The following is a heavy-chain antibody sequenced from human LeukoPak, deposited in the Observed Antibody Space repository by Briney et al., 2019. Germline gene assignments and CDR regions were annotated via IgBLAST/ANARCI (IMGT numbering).Heavy chain of an antibody. CDR2: LTGSGDNT. CDR1: GFTFRNYA. J-gene: IGHJ2*01. D-gene: IGHD4-11*01. CDR3: ARIHDYSNYFHWYFDL. Sequence: GGSLRLSCAASGFTFRNYAMTWVRQAPGKGLEWVSALTGSGDNTYYADSVKGRFTISRDNSKNTLFLQTTSLRAEDTALYYSARIHDYSNYFHWYFDLWGRGTLVTVSS. V-gene: IGHV3-23*01.